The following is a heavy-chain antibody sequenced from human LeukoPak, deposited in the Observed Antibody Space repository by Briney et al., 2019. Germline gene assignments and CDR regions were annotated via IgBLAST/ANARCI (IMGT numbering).Heavy chain of an antibody. V-gene: IGHV1-2*02. J-gene: IGHJ4*02. Sequence: GASVKVSCKASGYTFTGYYMHWVRQAPGQGLEWMGWINPNSGGTNYAQKFQGRVTMTRDTSISTAYMELSRLRSDDTAVYYCASSPIPRNEWELLIWGIDYWGQGTLVTVSS. CDR1: GYTFTGYY. D-gene: IGHD1-26*01. CDR2: INPNSGGT. CDR3: ASSPIPRNEWELLIWGIDY.